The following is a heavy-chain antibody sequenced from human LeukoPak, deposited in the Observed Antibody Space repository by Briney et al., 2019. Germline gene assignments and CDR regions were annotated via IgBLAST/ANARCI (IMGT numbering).Heavy chain of an antibody. CDR1: GFTFDDYL. J-gene: IGHJ3*02. CDR2: ISWDGDTT. D-gene: IGHD3-22*01. Sequence: GGSLTLSCAASGFTFDDYLMHWVRQAPGKGLEWVPLISWDGDTTYYADSVKGRFTISRDNSKNSLYLQMNSLRIEDTALYHCAKARGLIGGAFDIWGQGTMVTVSS. CDR3: AKARGLIGGAFDI. V-gene: IGHV3-43*01.